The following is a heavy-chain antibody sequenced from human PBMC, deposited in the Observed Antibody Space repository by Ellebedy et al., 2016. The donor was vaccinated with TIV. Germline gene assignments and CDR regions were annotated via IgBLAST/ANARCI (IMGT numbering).Heavy chain of an antibody. Sequence: GESLKISXAASGFTFSSYWMSWVRQAPGKGLEWVANIKQDGSEKYYVDSVKGRFTISRDNAKNSLYLQMNSLRAEDTAVYYCAREAWGFEAFDIWGQGTMVTVSS. CDR1: GFTFSSYW. D-gene: IGHD7-27*01. V-gene: IGHV3-7*01. J-gene: IGHJ3*02. CDR2: IKQDGSEK. CDR3: AREAWGFEAFDI.